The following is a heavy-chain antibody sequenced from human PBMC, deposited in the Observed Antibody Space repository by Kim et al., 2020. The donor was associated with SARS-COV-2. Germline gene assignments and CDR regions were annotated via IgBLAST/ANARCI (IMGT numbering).Heavy chain of an antibody. CDR2: IRSNIYGGTT. CDR1: GFTFGHYA. V-gene: IGHV3-49*03. J-gene: IGHJ6*02. D-gene: IGHD5-12*01. Sequence: GGSLRLSCTGSGFTFGHYALRWFRQAPGRGLEWVGFIRSNIYGGTTQTAASVRGRFTMSRDDSKSIAYLQMNSLKTEDTAVYYCTRDATPYDGKSRPASYSYHGLDVWGQGTTVTVSS. CDR3: TRDATPYDGKSRPASYSYHGLDV.